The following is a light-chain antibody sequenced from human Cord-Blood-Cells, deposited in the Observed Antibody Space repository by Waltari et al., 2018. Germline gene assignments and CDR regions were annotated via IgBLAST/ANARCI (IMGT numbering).Light chain of an antibody. CDR1: SLRSYY. J-gene: IGLJ3*02. CDR2: GKN. Sequence: SSELTQDPAVSVALGQTVRITCQGDSLRSYYASWYQQKTGQATVLVIYGKNNRHSGIPDRFSGSSSGNTASLTITGAQAEDEADYYCNSRDSSGNHLVFGGGTKLTVL. V-gene: IGLV3-19*01. CDR3: NSRDSSGNHLV.